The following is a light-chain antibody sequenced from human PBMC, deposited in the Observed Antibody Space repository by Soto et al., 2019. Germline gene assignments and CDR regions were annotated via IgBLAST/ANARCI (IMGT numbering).Light chain of an antibody. Sequence: GWTQTQDTLSLSPGERATLSCRASQSVSSYLAWYQQKPGQAPRLLIYDASNRATGIPARFSGSGSGTDFTLTISSLEPEDFAVYYCQQRSNWPLT. V-gene: IGKV3-11*01. J-gene: IGKJ4*01. CDR1: QSVSSY. CDR2: DAS. CDR3: QQRSNWPLT.